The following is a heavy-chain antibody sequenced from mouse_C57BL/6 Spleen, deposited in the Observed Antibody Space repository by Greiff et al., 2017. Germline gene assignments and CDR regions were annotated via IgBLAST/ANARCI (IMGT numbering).Heavy chain of an antibody. CDR1: GYAFSSSW. V-gene: IGHV1-82*01. J-gene: IGHJ2*01. CDR2: IYPGDGDT. Sequence: VQLQQSGPELVKPGASVKISCKASGYAFSSSWMNWVKQRPGKGLEWIGRIYPGDGDTNYNGKFKGKATLTADKSSSTAYMQLSSLTSKDSAVYFCARAQTAQVYYFDYWGQGTTLTVSS. D-gene: IGHD3-2*02. CDR3: ARAQTAQVYYFDY.